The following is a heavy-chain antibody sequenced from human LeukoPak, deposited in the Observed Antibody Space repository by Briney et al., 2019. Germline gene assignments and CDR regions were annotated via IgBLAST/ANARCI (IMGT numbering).Heavy chain of an antibody. CDR1: GYTFTDYF. D-gene: IGHD2/OR15-2a*01. CDR3: ARGALSGSYWYFDL. CDR2: INPNNGGT. J-gene: IGHJ2*01. Sequence: ASVKVSCKASGYTFTDYFMHWVRQAPGQGLEWMGWINPNNGGTKSAQKFQGRVTLTRDSSIRTAYMELSRLTSDDTAVYFCARGALSGSYWYFDLWGPGTLVTVSS. V-gene: IGHV1-2*02.